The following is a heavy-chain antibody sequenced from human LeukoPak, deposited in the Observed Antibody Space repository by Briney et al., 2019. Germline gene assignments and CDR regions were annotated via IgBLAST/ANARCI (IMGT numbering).Heavy chain of an antibody. Sequence: GGSLRLSCAASGFTFSSYSMTWVRQAPGKGLEWVSYITSSSSTIYYADSVKGRFTISRDNAENSLYLQMNSLRADDTAVYYCARDLVGTIFGVVINYYYYMDVWGKGTTVTVSS. CDR1: GFTFSSYS. CDR2: ITSSSSTI. D-gene: IGHD3-3*01. CDR3: ARDLVGTIFGVVINYYYYMDV. J-gene: IGHJ6*03. V-gene: IGHV3-48*01.